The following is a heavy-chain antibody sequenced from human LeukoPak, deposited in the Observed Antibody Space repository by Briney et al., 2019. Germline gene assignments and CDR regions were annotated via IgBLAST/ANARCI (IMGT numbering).Heavy chain of an antibody. CDR2: INPNSGGT. D-gene: IGHD3-22*01. V-gene: IGHV1-2*02. Sequence: ASVKVSCKASGYTFTNHGITWVRQAPGQGLEWMGWINPNSGGTNYAQKFQGRVTMTRDTSISTAYMELSRLRSDDTAVYYCARFLYYDSSGFDYWGQGTLVTVSS. CDR1: GYTFTNHG. CDR3: ARFLYYDSSGFDY. J-gene: IGHJ4*02.